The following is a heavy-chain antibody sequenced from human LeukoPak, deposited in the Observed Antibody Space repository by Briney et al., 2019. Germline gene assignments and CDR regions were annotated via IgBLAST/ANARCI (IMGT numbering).Heavy chain of an antibody. CDR1: GFTFSSYA. CDR3: ARRGYSDSSGYDY. V-gene: IGHV3-21*01. CDR2: ISGDSSDI. J-gene: IGHJ4*02. Sequence: GGSLRLSCAASGFTFSSYAMSWVRQAPGKGLEWVSSISGDSSDIYYADSVMGRSTISRDNAKNSVYLQINSLRAEDTAIYYCARRGYSDSSGYDYWGQGTLVTVSS. D-gene: IGHD3-22*01.